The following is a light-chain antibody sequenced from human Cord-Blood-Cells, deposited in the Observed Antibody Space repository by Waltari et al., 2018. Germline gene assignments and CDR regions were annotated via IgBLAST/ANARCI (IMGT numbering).Light chain of an antibody. Sequence: QSALTQPASVSGSPVQSITISCSGTSRDVGGYNYVSWNQQHPGTAPKLMIYDVSKRPSGVSNRFSGSTSGNTASLTISGLQAEDEADYYCSSYTSSSTWVFGGGTKLTVL. V-gene: IGLV2-14*01. CDR1: SRDVGGYNY. CDR2: DVS. CDR3: SSYTSSSTWV. J-gene: IGLJ3*02.